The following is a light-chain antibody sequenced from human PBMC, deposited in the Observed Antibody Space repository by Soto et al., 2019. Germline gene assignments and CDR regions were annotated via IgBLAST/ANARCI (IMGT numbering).Light chain of an antibody. V-gene: IGKV1-39*01. J-gene: IGKJ5*01. CDR1: QSISSY. Sequence: DIQMTQSPSSLSASVGDRVTITFRASQSISSYLNWYQQKPGKAPKLLIYAESSLQSGVPSRFSGSGSGTEFTLTISSLQSEDFAVYYCQQYNNWPRTFGQGTRLEIK. CDR3: QQYNNWPRT. CDR2: AES.